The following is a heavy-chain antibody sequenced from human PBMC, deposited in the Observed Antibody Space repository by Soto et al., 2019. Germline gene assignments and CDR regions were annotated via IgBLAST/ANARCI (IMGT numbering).Heavy chain of an antibody. CDR1: GGAFSIYA. CDR3: VTSYSFGGVISPTFDH. Sequence: QVQLVQSGAEVKKPGSSVRVSCKTSGGAFSIYAISWVRQAPGQGLEWMGGIIPMFGTANYAQKFQGRVTITADKSTSTAYMDLSSLRSEDTAVYYCVTSYSFGGVISPTFDHWGQGTLVTVPS. J-gene: IGHJ4*02. V-gene: IGHV1-69*06. D-gene: IGHD3-16*02. CDR2: IIPMFGTA.